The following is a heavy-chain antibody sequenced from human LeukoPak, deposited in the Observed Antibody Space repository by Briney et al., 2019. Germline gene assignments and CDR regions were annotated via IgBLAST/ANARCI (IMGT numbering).Heavy chain of an antibody. Sequence: SETLSLTCAVYGGSFSGYYWSWIRQPPGKGLEWIGEINHSGSTNYNPSLKSRVTMSVDTSKNQFSLKLSSVTAADTAVYYCARDLGAYYDFWSGYSHNWFDPWGQGTLVTVSS. CDR1: GGSFSGYY. V-gene: IGHV4-34*01. CDR3: ARDLGAYYDFWSGYSHNWFDP. CDR2: INHSGST. J-gene: IGHJ5*02. D-gene: IGHD3-3*01.